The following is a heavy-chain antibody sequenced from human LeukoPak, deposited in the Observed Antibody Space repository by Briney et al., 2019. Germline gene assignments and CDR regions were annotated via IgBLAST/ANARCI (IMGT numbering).Heavy chain of an antibody. CDR2: IISSDVST. V-gene: IGHV3-48*01. J-gene: IGHJ4*02. Sequence: GGSLRLSCAASGFSFSTYSSNWIRQAPGKGLEWVSHIISSDVSTYYTDSVKGRFTISRENAKSSLYLQMNSLRAEDTAVYYCARDALNYWSDGTCYRIHYFDSWGQGTLVTVSS. D-gene: IGHD2-15*01. CDR1: GFSFSTYS. CDR3: ARDALNYWSDGTCYRIHYFDS.